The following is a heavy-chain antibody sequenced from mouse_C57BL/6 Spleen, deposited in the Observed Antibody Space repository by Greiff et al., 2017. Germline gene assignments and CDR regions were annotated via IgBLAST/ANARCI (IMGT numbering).Heavy chain of an antibody. V-gene: IGHV1-26*01. CDR3: ADSNGAWFAY. Sequence: EVKLQQSGPELVKPGASVKISCKASGHTFTDYYMNWVKQSHGKSLEWIGDINPNNGGTSYNQKFKGKATLTVDKSSSTAYMELRSLTSEDSAVYYCADSNGAWFAYWGQGTLVTVSA. D-gene: IGHD2-5*01. J-gene: IGHJ3*01. CDR2: INPNNGGT. CDR1: GHTFTDYY.